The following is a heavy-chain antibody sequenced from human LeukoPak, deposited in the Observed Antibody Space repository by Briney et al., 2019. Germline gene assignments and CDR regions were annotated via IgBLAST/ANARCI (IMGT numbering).Heavy chain of an antibody. V-gene: IGHV4-61*02. D-gene: IGHD6-6*01. CDR1: GASISSGGYY. Sequence: SETLSLTCTVYGASISSGGYYWSWIRQPAGKGLEWIGRMYTSGITNYNPSLESRVTISLDMSENQFSLNLTSVTAADTAVYYCARGAALYYFDWWGQGTLVTVSS. CDR2: MYTSGIT. J-gene: IGHJ4*02. CDR3: ARGAALYYFDW.